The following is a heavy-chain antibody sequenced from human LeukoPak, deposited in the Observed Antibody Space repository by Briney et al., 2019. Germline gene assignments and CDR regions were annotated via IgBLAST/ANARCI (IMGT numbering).Heavy chain of an antibody. V-gene: IGHV3-48*01. D-gene: IGHD3-22*01. CDR2: ISSLSGTI. CDR3: AKLSGSGVATLIVVLPYYFDY. CDR1: GFTFSSYS. J-gene: IGHJ4*02. Sequence: PGGSLRLSCAASGFTFSSYSMNWVRQAPGEGLEWVSYISSLSGTIYYADSVKGRFTISRDNAKNSLYLQMNSLRAEDTAVYYCAKLSGSGVATLIVVLPYYFDYWGQGTLVTVSS.